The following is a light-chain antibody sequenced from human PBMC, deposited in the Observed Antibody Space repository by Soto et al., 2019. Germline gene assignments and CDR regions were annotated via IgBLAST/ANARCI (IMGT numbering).Light chain of an antibody. J-gene: IGKJ1*01. CDR1: QSIRTW. Sequence: DIQMTQSPSTLSASVGDRVTITCRASQSIRTWLAWYRQKPGKAPKLLIYDASSLESEVPSRFSGSGSGTEFTLTISSLQPDDFATYYCQQFSSYSGTFGQGTKVEIK. CDR3: QQFSSYSGT. CDR2: DAS. V-gene: IGKV1-5*01.